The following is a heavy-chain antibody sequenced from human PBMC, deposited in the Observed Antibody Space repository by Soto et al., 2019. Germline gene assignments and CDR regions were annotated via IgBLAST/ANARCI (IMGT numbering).Heavy chain of an antibody. D-gene: IGHD3-16*01. CDR1: GFPFSNYD. Sequence: GGSLRLSCAASGFPFSNYDMLWVRQAPGKGLEWVSTFGSAGDIYYSDSVKGRFTISRDNARESLYLQMNSLKAADTAVYYCARGGPNWDYYFYGMDVWGQGTTVTVSS. J-gene: IGHJ6*02. CDR2: FGSAGDI. CDR3: ARGGPNWDYYFYGMDV. V-gene: IGHV3-13*01.